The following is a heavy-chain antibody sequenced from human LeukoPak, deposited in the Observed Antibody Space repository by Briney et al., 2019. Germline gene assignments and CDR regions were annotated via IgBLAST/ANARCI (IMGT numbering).Heavy chain of an antibody. D-gene: IGHD2/OR15-2a*01. CDR3: ARDVIARFDY. Sequence: SETLSLTCTVSGGSISNGSYYWSWIRQPAGKGLEWIGRIYTSGSTNYNPSLKSRVTISVDTSKNQFSLKLSSVTAADTAVYYCARDVIARFDYWGQGTLVTVSS. V-gene: IGHV4-61*02. CDR1: GGSISNGSYY. CDR2: IYTSGST. J-gene: IGHJ4*02.